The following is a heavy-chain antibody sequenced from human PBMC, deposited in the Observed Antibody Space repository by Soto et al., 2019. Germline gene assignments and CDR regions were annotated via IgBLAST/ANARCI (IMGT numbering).Heavy chain of an antibody. CDR3: ARDTDFLGYCSSTSCYYYGSGSYFDY. CDR1: GYTFTGYY. J-gene: IGHJ4*02. Sequence: ASVKVSCKASGYTFTGYYMHWVRQAPGQGLEWMGWINPNSGGTNYAQKFQGRVTMTRDTSISTAYMELSRLRSDDTAVYYCARDTDFLGYCSSTSCYYYGSGSYFDYWGQGTLVTVSS. CDR2: INPNSGGT. V-gene: IGHV1-2*02. D-gene: IGHD2-2*01.